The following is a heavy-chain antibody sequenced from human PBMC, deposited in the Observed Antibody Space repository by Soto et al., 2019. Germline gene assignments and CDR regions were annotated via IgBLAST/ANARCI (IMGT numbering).Heavy chain of an antibody. CDR2: IINSGTT. CDR1: GESFSGYY. CDR3: GRDDPVTRTIDY. V-gene: IGHV4-34*12. Sequence: QVQLQQWGAGLLKPSETLSLTCVVYGESFSGYYWSWIRQPPGQGLEWIGGIINSGTTNYNPSLKSRVTMSVDTSKNQFSLNLNSVTAADTAVYYCGRDDPVTRTIDYWGQGTLVTVSS. D-gene: IGHD4-17*01. J-gene: IGHJ4*02.